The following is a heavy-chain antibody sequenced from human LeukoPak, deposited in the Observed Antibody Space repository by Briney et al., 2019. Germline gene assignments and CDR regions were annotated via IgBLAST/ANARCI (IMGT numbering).Heavy chain of an antibody. V-gene: IGHV1-18*01. CDR3: ARGYCSSTSCPNFDP. Sequence: ASVKVSCKASGYTFTSYGISWVRQAPGQGLEWMGWISAYNGNTNYAQKLQGRVTMTTDTSTSTAYMELRSLRSDDTAGYYCARGYCSSTSCPNFDPWGQGTLVTVSS. CDR2: ISAYNGNT. J-gene: IGHJ5*02. D-gene: IGHD2-2*01. CDR1: GYTFTSYG.